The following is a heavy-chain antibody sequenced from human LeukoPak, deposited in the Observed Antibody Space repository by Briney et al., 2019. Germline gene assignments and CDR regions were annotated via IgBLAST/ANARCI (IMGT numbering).Heavy chain of an antibody. CDR3: ARELIVESMLYLAYYYGMDV. D-gene: IGHD2-8*01. CDR2: MNPNSGNT. Sequence: ASVKVSCKASGYTFTSYDINWVRQATGQGLEWMGWMNPNSGNTGYAQKFQGRVTMTRNTSISTAYMELSSLRSEDTAVYYCARELIVESMLYLAYYYGMDVWGQGTTVTVSS. V-gene: IGHV1-8*01. CDR1: GYTFTSYD. J-gene: IGHJ6*02.